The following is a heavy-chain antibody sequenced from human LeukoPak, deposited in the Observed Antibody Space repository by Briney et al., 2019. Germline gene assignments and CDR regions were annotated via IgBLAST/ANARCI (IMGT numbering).Heavy chain of an antibody. CDR1: GGSIINYY. D-gene: IGHD1-14*01. J-gene: IGHJ2*01. CDR2: IYYSGST. Sequence: PSETLSLTCTVSGGSIINYYWNWIRQPPGKGLEWIGYIYYSGSTNYNPSLKSRVTISVDTSNNQFSLKLSSVTAADTAVYYCARGSGNPYFDLWGRGTLVTVSS. V-gene: IGHV4-59*01. CDR3: ARGSGNPYFDL.